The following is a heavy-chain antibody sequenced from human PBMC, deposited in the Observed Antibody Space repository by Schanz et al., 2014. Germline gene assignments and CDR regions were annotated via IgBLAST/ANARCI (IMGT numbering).Heavy chain of an antibody. CDR1: GGTFSRLT. V-gene: IGHV1-18*01. Sequence: QVQLVQSGADVKKPGSSVRVSCKASGGTFSRLTFSWVRQAPGQGLEWMGWISPYNGNTNYAQKLQGRVTMTADTSTSTAYMELSSLRSEDTAVYYCARGYGDSPTDFWGQGTLVTVSS. CDR2: ISPYNGNT. D-gene: IGHD4-17*01. CDR3: ARGYGDSPTDF. J-gene: IGHJ4*02.